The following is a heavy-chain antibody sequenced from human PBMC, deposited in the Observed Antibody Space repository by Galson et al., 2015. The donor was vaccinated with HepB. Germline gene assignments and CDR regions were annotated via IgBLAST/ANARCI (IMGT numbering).Heavy chain of an antibody. Sequence: SLRLSCAASGFTFSSYGMHWVRQAPGKGLEWVAVIWYDGSNKYYADSVKGRFTISRDNSKNTLYLQMNSLRAEDTAVYYCAFSPTIGGHYYYYMDVWGKGTTVTVSS. CDR3: AFSPTIGGHYYYYMDV. V-gene: IGHV3-33*01. CDR2: IWYDGSNK. CDR1: GFTFSSYG. D-gene: IGHD1-26*01. J-gene: IGHJ6*03.